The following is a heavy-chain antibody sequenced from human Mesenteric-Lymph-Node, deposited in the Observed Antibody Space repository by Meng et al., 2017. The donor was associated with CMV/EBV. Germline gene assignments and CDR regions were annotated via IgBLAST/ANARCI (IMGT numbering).Heavy chain of an antibody. CDR1: GFTFSSYS. J-gene: IGHJ4*02. CDR2: ISSSSSYI. D-gene: IGHD3-10*01. Sequence: GGSLRLSCAASGFTFSSYSMNWVRQAPGKGLEWVSSISSSSSYIYYADSVKGRFTISRDNAKNSLYLQMNSLRAEDTAVYYCARDRSTRRYMLGSGSYYNPEFDYWGQGTLVTVSS. V-gene: IGHV3-21*01. CDR3: ARDRSTRRYMLGSGSYYNPEFDY.